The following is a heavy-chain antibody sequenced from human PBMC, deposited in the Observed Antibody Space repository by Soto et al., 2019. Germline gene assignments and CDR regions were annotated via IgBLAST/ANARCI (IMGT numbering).Heavy chain of an antibody. J-gene: IGHJ4*02. CDR2: INWNGGST. V-gene: IGHV3-20*04. CDR1: GFTCVDFG. D-gene: IGHD3-22*01. Sequence: GGPLRLSCAASGFTCVDFGMSWVRQAPGKGLEWVSGINWNGGSTGYADSGKGRFTIASDNAKNSLYLQMHSLRAEDTALYYCARGAPLYNSSGWFDYWGQGTLVTVSS. CDR3: ARGAPLYNSSGWFDY.